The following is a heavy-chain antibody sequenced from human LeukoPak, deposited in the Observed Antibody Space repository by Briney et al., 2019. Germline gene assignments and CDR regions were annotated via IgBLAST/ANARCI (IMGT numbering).Heavy chain of an antibody. J-gene: IGHJ4*02. CDR3: TTDWATVTTGFDY. Sequence: GGSLRLSCAASGFTFSSYGMSWVRQAPGKGLEWVSANSGSGGSTYYADSVKGRFTISRDNSKNTLYLQMSSLKTEDTAVYYCTTDWATVTTGFDYWGQGTPVTVSS. CDR2: NSGSGGST. V-gene: IGHV3-23*01. CDR1: GFTFSSYG. D-gene: IGHD4-17*01.